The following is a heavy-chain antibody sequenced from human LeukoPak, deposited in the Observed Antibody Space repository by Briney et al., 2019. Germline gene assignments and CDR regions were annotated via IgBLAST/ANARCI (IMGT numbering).Heavy chain of an antibody. CDR2: INPNSGGT. CDR1: GYTFTGYY. V-gene: IGHV1-2*02. J-gene: IGHJ6*04. CDR3: ARTYGSGTLFESDV. Sequence: GASVKVSCKASGYTFTGYYMHWVRQAPGQGLEWMGWINPNSGGTNYAQKFQGRVTMTRDTSISTAYMELSRLRSDDTAVYYCARTYGSGTLFESDVWGTGTTVTVSS. D-gene: IGHD3-10*01.